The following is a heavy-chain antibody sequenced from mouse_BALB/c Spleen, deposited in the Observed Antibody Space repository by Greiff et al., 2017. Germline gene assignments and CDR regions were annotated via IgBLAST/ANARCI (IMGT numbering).Heavy chain of an antibody. CDR2: ISYDGSN. CDR1: GYSITSGYY. D-gene: IGHD1-1*02. CDR3: ARGVALYYYAMDY. Sequence: EVQLVESGPGLVKPSQSLSLTCSVTGYSITSGYYWNWIRQFPGNKLEWMGYISYDGSNNYNPSLKSRISITRDTSKNQFFLQLNSVTTEDTATYYCARGVALYYYAMDYWGQGTSVTVSS. J-gene: IGHJ4*01. V-gene: IGHV3-6*01.